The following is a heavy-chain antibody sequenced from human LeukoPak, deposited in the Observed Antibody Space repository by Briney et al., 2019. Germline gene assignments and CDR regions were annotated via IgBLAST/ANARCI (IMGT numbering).Heavy chain of an antibody. J-gene: IGHJ4*02. D-gene: IGHD1-26*01. CDR2: INPNSGGT. CDR1: GYTFTGYY. V-gene: IGHV1-2*02. Sequence: ASVKVSCKASGYTFTGYYMHWVRQAPGQGLEWMGWINPNSGGTNYAQKFQGRVTMTRDTSISTAYMELSRLRSDDTAVYYCARDHVGATWSYFDYWGQGTLVTVSS. CDR3: ARDHVGATWSYFDY.